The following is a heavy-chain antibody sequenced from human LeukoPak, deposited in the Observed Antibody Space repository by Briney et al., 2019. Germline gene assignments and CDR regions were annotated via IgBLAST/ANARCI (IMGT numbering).Heavy chain of an antibody. Sequence: SETLSLTCAVSGGSISSGGYSWSWIRQPPGRGLEWIGYIYYSGSTYYNPSLKSRVTISVDTSKNQFSLKLSSVTAADTAVYYCARLGVTMIVATAEPAGYYYYMDVWGKGTTVTISS. CDR3: ARLGVTMIVATAEPAGYYYYMDV. J-gene: IGHJ6*03. CDR2: IYYSGST. CDR1: GGSISSGGYS. V-gene: IGHV4-30-4*07. D-gene: IGHD3-22*01.